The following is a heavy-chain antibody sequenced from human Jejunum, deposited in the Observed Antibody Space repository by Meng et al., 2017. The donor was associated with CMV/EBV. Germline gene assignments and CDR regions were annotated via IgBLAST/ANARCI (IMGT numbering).Heavy chain of an antibody. CDR2: IDHSGGT. J-gene: IGHJ4*02. CDR3: ASAYDFWNGYLDY. V-gene: IGHV4-34*01. Sequence: VSGASFTAYYWSWIRQPPGRGLEWIGQIDHSGGTDYNPSLKSRITISVDASKNQFSLLLNSVTAADTAVYFCASAYDFWNGYLDYWGQGTRVTVSS. CDR1: GASFTAYY. D-gene: IGHD3-3*01.